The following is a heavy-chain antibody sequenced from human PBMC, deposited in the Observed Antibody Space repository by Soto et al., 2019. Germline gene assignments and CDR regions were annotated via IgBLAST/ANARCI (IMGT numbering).Heavy chain of an antibody. CDR1: GFTFSSYG. D-gene: IGHD3-16*01. J-gene: IGHJ5*02. V-gene: IGHV3-33*01. CDR3: ARDWAAGWFDP. CDR2: IWYDGSNK. Sequence: QVQLVESGGGVVQPGRSLRLSCAASGFTFSSYGMHWVRQAPGKGLEWVAVIWYDGSNKYYADSVKGRFTISRDNSKNTLYLQMNSLRAEDTAVYYCARDWAAGWFDPWGQGTLVTVSS.